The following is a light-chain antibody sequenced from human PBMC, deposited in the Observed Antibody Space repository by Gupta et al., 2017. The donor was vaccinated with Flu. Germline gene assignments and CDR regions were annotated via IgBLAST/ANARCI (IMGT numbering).Light chain of an antibody. Sequence: QSALTQPASVSGSPGQSITISCTGSSSDVGGYNYVSWYQQHPGKAPKLMIYEVTNRPSWVSNRFSGSKSGNTASLTISGLQAEDEADYYCSSFTSSITWVFGGGTKVTVL. CDR3: SSFTSSITWV. CDR1: SSDVGGYNY. CDR2: EVT. V-gene: IGLV2-14*01. J-gene: IGLJ3*02.